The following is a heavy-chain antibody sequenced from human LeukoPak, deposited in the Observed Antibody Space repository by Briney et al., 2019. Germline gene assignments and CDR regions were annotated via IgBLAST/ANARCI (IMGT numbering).Heavy chain of an antibody. CDR3: AKLGGHPLHNYYVGV. Sequence: PGGSLRFSCAASGFTFSSYAMSWVRQAPGKGLEWVSGILDSGYSTYYANSVKGRFTISRDNSNNTLYLQMNSLRAEDTAVYYCAKLGGHPLHNYYVGVWGKGTTVAVPS. J-gene: IGHJ6*03. D-gene: IGHD3-16*01. CDR2: ILDSGYST. CDR1: GFTFSSYA. V-gene: IGHV3-23*01.